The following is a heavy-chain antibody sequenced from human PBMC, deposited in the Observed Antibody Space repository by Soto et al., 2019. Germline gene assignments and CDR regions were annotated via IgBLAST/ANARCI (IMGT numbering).Heavy chain of an antibody. CDR2: IYYSGST. J-gene: IGHJ6*02. CDR1: GGSVSSGDYF. V-gene: IGHV4-61*08. Sequence: SETLSLTCTVSGGSVSSGDYFWSWRRQSPGKRLEWIAYIYYSGSTNYNPSLKSRATISGDTSKCQFALTLTSMTAADAALYYCARSPHYYYYGSDVWGQGTAVTVSS. CDR3: ARSPHYYYYGSDV.